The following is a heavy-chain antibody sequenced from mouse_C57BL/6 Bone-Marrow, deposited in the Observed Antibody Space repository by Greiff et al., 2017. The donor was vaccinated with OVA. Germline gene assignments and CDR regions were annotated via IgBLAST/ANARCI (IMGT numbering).Heavy chain of an antibody. V-gene: IGHV1-77*01. J-gene: IGHJ2*01. CDR1: GYTFTSYW. Sequence: VQLQQPGAELVKPGASVKLSCKASGYTFTSYWMHWVKQRPGQGLEWIGKIGPGSGSTYYNETFKGKATLTADKSSSTAYMQLSSLTSEDSAVYVCARQLRFWGGYYFDCWGQGTTLTVSS. D-gene: IGHD3-2*02. CDR2: IGPGSGST. CDR3: ARQLRFWGGYYFDC.